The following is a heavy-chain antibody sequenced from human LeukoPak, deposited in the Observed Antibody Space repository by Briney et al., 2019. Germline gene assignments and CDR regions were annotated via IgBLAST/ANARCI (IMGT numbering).Heavy chain of an antibody. CDR3: AKDRFGYSDY. J-gene: IGHJ4*02. D-gene: IGHD3-22*01. Sequence: SVKGRFTISRDNSKDTLYLQMNSLTADDTAVYYCAKDRFGYSDYWGQGTLVTVSS. V-gene: IGHV3-30*02.